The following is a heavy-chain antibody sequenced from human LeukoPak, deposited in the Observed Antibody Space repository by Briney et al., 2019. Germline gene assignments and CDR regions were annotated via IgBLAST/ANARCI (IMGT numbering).Heavy chain of an antibody. V-gene: IGHV4-39*01. CDR3: ARGRGGSITMVRGVIRFDP. CDR1: GDSISTNSYY. Sequence: SETLSLTCTVSGDSISTNSYYWGWIRQPPGKGLEWIGSFYYSGNTYYNPSLKSRVTISVDTSKNQFSLKLSSVTAADTAVYYCARGRGGSITMVRGVIRFDPWGQGTLVTVSS. J-gene: IGHJ5*02. D-gene: IGHD3-10*01. CDR2: FYYSGNT.